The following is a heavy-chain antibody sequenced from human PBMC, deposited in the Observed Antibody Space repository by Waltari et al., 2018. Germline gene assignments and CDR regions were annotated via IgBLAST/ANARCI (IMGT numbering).Heavy chain of an antibody. J-gene: IGHJ4*02. CDR1: GFTFDDYA. CDR2: LSWDGGST. D-gene: IGHD3-22*01. CDR3: AKGNYDSSGLGDY. Sequence: VQLVESGGVVVQPGGSLRLSCAASGFTFDDYAMHWVRQAPGKGLEWVSLLSWDGGSTYYADSVNGRFTISRDNSKNSLYLQMNSLRAEDTALYYCAKGNYDSSGLGDYWGQGTLVTVSS. V-gene: IGHV3-43D*04.